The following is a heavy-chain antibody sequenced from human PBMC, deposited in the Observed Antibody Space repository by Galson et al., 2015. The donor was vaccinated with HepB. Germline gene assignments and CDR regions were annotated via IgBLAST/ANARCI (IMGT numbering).Heavy chain of an antibody. CDR3: ARDVSGMFIS. D-gene: IGHD3-16*01. Sequence: SLRLSCAASGFTFRDYTMHWVRQTPGRGLQWVAVISSDGSDKSYAESVKGRLTISRDNSKNTLYLGMISPGPEDTALYFCARDVSGMFISWGQGILVTVPS. CDR2: ISSDGSDK. V-gene: IGHV3-30*03. J-gene: IGHJ5*02. CDR1: GFTFRDYT.